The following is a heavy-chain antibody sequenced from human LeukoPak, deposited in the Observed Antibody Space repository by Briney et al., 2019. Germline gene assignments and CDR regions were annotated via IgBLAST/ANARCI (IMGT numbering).Heavy chain of an antibody. CDR2: MRQDGSEK. CDR3: AREGDAFDF. V-gene: IGHV3-7*01. Sequence: GGSLRLSCAASGFTFRNHIISWIRQAPGKGLEWVANMRQDGSEKFYVDSVKGRFTISRDNAKNSLYLQMESLRADDTALYYCAREGDAFDFWGQGTMVTVSA. CDR1: GFTFRNHI. J-gene: IGHJ3*01.